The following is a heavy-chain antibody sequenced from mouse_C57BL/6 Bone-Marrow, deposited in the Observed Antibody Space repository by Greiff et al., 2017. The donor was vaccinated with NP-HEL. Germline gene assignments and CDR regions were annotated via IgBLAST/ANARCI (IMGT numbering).Heavy chain of an antibody. CDR3: ARQLGRWYFDV. CDR1: GYTFTSYW. J-gene: IGHJ1*03. CDR2: IDPSDSYT. V-gene: IGHV1-69*01. D-gene: IGHD4-1*02. Sequence: QVQLQQPGAELVMPGASVKLSCKASGYTFTSYWMHWVKQRPGQGLEWIGEIDPSDSYTNYNQKFKGKSTLTVDKSSSTAYMQLSSLTSEDSAVYYCARQLGRWYFDVWGTGTTVTVSS.